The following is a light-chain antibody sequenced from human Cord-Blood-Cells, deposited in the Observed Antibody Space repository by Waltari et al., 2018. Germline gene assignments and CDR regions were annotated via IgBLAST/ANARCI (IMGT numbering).Light chain of an antibody. CDR1: SSDVGGYNY. Sequence: QSALTQPPSASGSPGQSVTISCTGTSSDVGGYNYVSWYQQHPGKAPKLMIYEVSKRPSGVPDRFSGCKSGNTASLTVSGLQAEDEADYYCSSYAGSNNYVVGTGTKVTVL. J-gene: IGLJ1*01. CDR3: SSYAGSNNYV. CDR2: EVS. V-gene: IGLV2-8*01.